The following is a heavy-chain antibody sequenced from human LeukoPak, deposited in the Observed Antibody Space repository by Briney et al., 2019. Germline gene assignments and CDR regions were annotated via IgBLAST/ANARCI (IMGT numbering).Heavy chain of an antibody. CDR1: GGSFSGYY. CDR2: INHSGST. Sequence: SETLSLTCAVYGGSFSGYYWSWIRQPPGKGLEWIGEINHSGSTHYNPSLKSRVTISVDTSKNQFSLKLSSVTAADTAVYYCAREMEMGCSGGTCYFGYWGQGTLVTVSS. CDR3: AREMEMGCSGGTCYFGY. V-gene: IGHV4-34*01. J-gene: IGHJ4*02. D-gene: IGHD2-15*01.